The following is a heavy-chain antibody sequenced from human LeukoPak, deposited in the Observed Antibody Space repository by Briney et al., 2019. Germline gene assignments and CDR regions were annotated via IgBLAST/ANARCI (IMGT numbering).Heavy chain of an antibody. V-gene: IGHV1-69*13. CDR3: ARDRSPGWELRYYFDY. CDR1: GGTSSSYA. Sequence: SVKVSCKASGGTSSSYAISWVRQAPGQGLEWMGGIIPIFGTANYAQKFQGRVTITADESTSTAYMELSSLRSEDTAVYYCARDRSPGWELRYYFDYWGQGTLVTVSS. CDR2: IIPIFGTA. J-gene: IGHJ4*02. D-gene: IGHD1-26*01.